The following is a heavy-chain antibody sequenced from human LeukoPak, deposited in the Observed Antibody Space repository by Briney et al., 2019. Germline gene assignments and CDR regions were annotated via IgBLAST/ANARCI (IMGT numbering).Heavy chain of an antibody. Sequence: GGSLRLSCAASGFTFSSYSMSWVRQAPGKGLEWVANIKQDGSEKYYVDSVKGRFTTSRDNAKNSLYLQMNSLRAEDTAVYYCARLSRYYDILTGYYSPFDIWGQGTMVTVSS. J-gene: IGHJ3*02. V-gene: IGHV3-7*01. CDR3: ARLSRYYDILTGYYSPFDI. CDR2: IKQDGSEK. D-gene: IGHD3-9*01. CDR1: GFTFSSYS.